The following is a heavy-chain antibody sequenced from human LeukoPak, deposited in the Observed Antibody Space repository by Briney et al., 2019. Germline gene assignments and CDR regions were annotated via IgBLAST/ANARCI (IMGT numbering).Heavy chain of an antibody. J-gene: IGHJ4*02. CDR3: ARPVSGFYYFDY. CDR2: ISSSSTYI. CDR1: GFTFNNYN. Sequence: GGSLRLSCAASGFTFNNYNMNWVRQAPGKGLEWVSSISSSSTYIYYADSVKGRFTISRANAKNSLYLQMNSLRAEDTAVYHCARPVSGFYYFDYWGQGTLVTVSS. V-gene: IGHV3-21*01. D-gene: IGHD5/OR15-5a*01.